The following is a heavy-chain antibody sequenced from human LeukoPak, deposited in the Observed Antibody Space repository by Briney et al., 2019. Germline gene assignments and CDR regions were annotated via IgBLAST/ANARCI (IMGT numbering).Heavy chain of an antibody. Sequence: PSETLSLTCTVSGGSISSYYWSWIRQPPGKGLEWIASIYFTENTYYNPSLKSRVTLSLDTSKNQFSLRLNSVTAADTAVYYCAREGRVSRSGDYGHYYYYYYLDVWGKGTTVTVSS. D-gene: IGHD4-17*01. CDR3: AREGRVSRSGDYGHYYYYYYLDV. CDR1: GGSISSYY. CDR2: IYFTENT. J-gene: IGHJ6*03. V-gene: IGHV4-59*12.